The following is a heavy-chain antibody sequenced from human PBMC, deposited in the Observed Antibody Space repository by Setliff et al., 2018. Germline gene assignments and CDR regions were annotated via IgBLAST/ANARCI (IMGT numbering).Heavy chain of an antibody. J-gene: IGHJ4*02. Sequence: PSETLSLTCTVSGDSISDYFWTWIRQPAGKGLEWIGRLYIGGTTTYNPSLRRRVTMSADTSKNQFSLKMNSVTAADTAVYYCARGSFPYDNSGFDYWGQGTLVTVPS. CDR2: LYIGGTT. D-gene: IGHD3-22*01. CDR1: GDSISDYF. CDR3: ARGSFPYDNSGFDY. V-gene: IGHV4-4*07.